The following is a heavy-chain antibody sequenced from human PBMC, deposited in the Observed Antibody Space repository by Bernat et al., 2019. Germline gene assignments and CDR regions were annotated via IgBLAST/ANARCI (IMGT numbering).Heavy chain of an antibody. Sequence: EVQLVVSGGGLVQPGGSLKLSCAASGFTFSGSAMHWVRQASGKGLEWVGRIRSKANSYATAYAASVKGRFTISRDDSKNTAYLQMNSLKTEDTAVYYCIGYYDFRNWGQGTLVTVSS. CDR1: GFTFSGSA. V-gene: IGHV3-73*02. J-gene: IGHJ4*02. CDR2: IRSKANSYAT. CDR3: IGYYDFRN. D-gene: IGHD3-3*01.